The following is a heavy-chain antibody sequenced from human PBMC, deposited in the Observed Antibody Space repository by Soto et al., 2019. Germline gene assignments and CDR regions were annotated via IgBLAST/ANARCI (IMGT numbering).Heavy chain of an antibody. Sequence: QITLKESGPTLVKPTQTLTLTCTFSGFSLTTRGVGVGWIRQPPGKALACLALIYWDDDKRYSPSLQSRLSSTKDTSKNQVVMTMINVDPVDTATYYCEHIPNYYQYDWFDPWGQGTLVSVSS. CDR3: EHIPNYYQYDWFDP. D-gene: IGHD3-16*01. V-gene: IGHV2-5*02. CDR1: GFSLTTRGVG. CDR2: IYWDDDK. J-gene: IGHJ5*02.